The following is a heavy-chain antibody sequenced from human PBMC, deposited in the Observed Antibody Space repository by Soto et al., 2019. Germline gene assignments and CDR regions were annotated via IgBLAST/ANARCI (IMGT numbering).Heavy chain of an antibody. CDR3: ATVFEH. CDR2: VDSDGSGT. CDR1: GITFSGYW. J-gene: IGHJ4*02. V-gene: IGHV3-74*01. Sequence: EVQLVESGGGSVQPGGSLRLSCVASGITFSGYWMHWVRQVPGKGLVWVARVDSDGSGTSYADSVKGRITISRDNAKNTLYLQMNSLRFEDTAVYSCATVFEHWGQGIPVTVSS.